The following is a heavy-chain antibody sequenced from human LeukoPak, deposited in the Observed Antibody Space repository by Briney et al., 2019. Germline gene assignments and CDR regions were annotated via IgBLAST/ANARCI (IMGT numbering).Heavy chain of an antibody. J-gene: IGHJ1*01. CDR3: ARDMPPQKYYYDSSGYGLV. CDR1: GGTFSSYA. Sequence: SVKVSCKASGGTFSSYAISWVRQAPGQGLEWMGGIIPIFGTANYAQKFQGRVTITADESTSTAYMELSSLRSEGTAVYYCARDMPPQKYYYDSSGYGLVWGQGTLVTVSS. CDR2: IIPIFGTA. V-gene: IGHV1-69*13. D-gene: IGHD3-22*01.